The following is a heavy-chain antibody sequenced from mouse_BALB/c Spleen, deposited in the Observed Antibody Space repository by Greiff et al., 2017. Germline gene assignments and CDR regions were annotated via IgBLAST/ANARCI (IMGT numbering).Heavy chain of an antibody. CDR2: IWGGGST. CDR3: AKLLWDAMDY. Sequence: VKLVESGPGLVAPSPSLSITCTVSGFSFTDYGVSWIRQPPGKGLEWLGVIWGGGSTYYNSALKSRLSTSKDNSNSQVFLKMNSLQTDDTAMYYCAKLLWDAMDYWGQGTSVTVSS. CDR1: GFSFTDYG. J-gene: IGHJ4*01. V-gene: IGHV2-6-5*01. D-gene: IGHD1-1*02.